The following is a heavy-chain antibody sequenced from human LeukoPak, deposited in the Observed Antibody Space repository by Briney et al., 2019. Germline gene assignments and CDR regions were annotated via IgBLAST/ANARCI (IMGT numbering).Heavy chain of an antibody. V-gene: IGHV4-39*07. Sequence: NPSETLSLTCTVSGGSISSSSYYWGWIRQPPGKGLEWIGSIYYSGSTYYNPSLKSRVTISVDTSKNQFSLKLSSVTAADTAVYYCASQYYYDSSGYYSNLPFDYWGQGTLVTVSS. CDR3: ASQYYYDSSGYYSNLPFDY. D-gene: IGHD3-22*01. CDR2: IYYSGST. CDR1: GGSISSSSYY. J-gene: IGHJ4*02.